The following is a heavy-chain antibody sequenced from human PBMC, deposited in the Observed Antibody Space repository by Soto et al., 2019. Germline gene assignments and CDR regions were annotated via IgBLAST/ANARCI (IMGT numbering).Heavy chain of an antibody. V-gene: IGHV4-59*01. CDR3: ARDFLSSIAARDDWFYP. J-gene: IGHJ5*02. Sequence: PSETLSLTCTVSGGSISSYYWSWIRQPPGKGLEWIGYIYYSGSTNYNPSLKSRVTISVDTSKNQFSLKLSSVTAADTAVYYCARDFLSSIAARDDWFYPWGRGSLVTVSS. CDR1: GGSISSYY. D-gene: IGHD6-6*01. CDR2: IYYSGST.